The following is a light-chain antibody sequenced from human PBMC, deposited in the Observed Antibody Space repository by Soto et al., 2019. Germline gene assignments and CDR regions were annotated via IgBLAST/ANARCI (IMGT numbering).Light chain of an antibody. Sequence: DIQMTQSPSTLSASVGDRVTITCRASQSISSWLAWYQQKPGKAPKLLIYKASSLESGVPSRFSGSGSGTEFTLTISSLQPDDFATYYCQQAAGPFGQGTKVDIK. CDR3: QQAAGP. J-gene: IGKJ1*01. CDR1: QSISSW. CDR2: KAS. V-gene: IGKV1-5*03.